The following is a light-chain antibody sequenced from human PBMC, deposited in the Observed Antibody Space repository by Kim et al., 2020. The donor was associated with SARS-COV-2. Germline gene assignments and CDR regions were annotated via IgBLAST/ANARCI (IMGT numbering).Light chain of an antibody. Sequence: GKTVTITCTGGSGSIDDNYVQWYRQRPGGVPTTVIYEDDQRPSGVSDRFSGSIDNSSNSASLTISGLKTEDEADYYCQSYNRSNVIFGGGTQLTVL. J-gene: IGLJ2*01. V-gene: IGLV6-57*02. CDR3: QSYNRSNVI. CDR2: EDD. CDR1: SGSIDDNY.